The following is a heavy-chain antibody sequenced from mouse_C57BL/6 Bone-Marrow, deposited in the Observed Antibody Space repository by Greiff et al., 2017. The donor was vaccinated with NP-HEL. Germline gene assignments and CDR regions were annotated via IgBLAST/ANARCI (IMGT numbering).Heavy chain of an antibody. J-gene: IGHJ4*01. V-gene: IGHV1-55*01. CDR1: GYTFTSYW. CDR3: ARDHMDY. CDR2: IYPGSGCT. Sequence: VQLQQSGAELVKPGASVKMSCKASGYTFTSYWITWVKQRPGQGLEWIGDIYPGSGCTNYNEKFKSKATLTADTSSSTAYMPLSSLTAVDSAVYYCARDHMDYWGQGTSVTVAS.